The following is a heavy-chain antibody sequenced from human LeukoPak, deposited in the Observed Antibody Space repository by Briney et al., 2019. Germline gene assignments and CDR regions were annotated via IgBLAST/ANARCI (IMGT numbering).Heavy chain of an antibody. J-gene: IGHJ6*02. CDR3: AKAHSPYCSSTSCYSASYYYYYGMDV. Sequence: GGSLRLSCAASGFTFSSYAMSWVRQAPGKGLEWVSAISGSGGSTYYADSVKGRSTISRDNSKNTLYLQMNSLRAEDTAVYYCAKAHSPYCSSTSCYSASYYYYYGMDVWGQGTTVTVSS. CDR2: ISGSGGST. D-gene: IGHD2-2*01. CDR1: GFTFSSYA. V-gene: IGHV3-23*01.